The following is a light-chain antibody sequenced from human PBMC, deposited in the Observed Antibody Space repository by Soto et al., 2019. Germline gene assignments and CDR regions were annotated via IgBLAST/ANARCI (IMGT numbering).Light chain of an antibody. CDR2: DAS. CDR3: QQYNDWPPLT. Sequence: EIMMTQSPATVSVSPGERATLSCRASQSIRTNVAWYQQKPGQALRLLIYDASTRATGLSSRFSGSGSGTELTLTISSLQSEDVAIDFCQQYNDWPPLTFGGGTRLEI. CDR1: QSIRTN. J-gene: IGKJ4*01. V-gene: IGKV3-15*01.